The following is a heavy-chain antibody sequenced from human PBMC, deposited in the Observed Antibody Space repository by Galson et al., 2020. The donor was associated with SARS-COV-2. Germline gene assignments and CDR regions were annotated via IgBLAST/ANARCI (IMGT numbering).Heavy chain of an antibody. CDR2: ISSSGSYT. V-gene: IGHV3-11*06. Sequence: GESLKISCAASGFTLSNYYMSWIRQAPGKGLEWVSYISSSGSYTNYADSVKGRFTISKDNAKNSLYLQMTSLKAEDTAVYYCARGEHCTGGICYFLGFDHWSQGTLVTVSS. D-gene: IGHD2-15*01. CDR3: ARGEHCTGGICYFLGFDH. CDR1: GFTLSNYY. J-gene: IGHJ4*02.